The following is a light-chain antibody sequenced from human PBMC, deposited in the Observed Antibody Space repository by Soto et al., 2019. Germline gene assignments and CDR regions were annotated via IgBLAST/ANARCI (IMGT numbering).Light chain of an antibody. CDR2: EVS. Sequence: QSVLTRPASVSGSPGQSITISCSGTSSDVGGYNYVSWYQQHPGKAPKLMIYEVSNRPSGVSDRFLGSKSGDTASLTISGLQADDEADYYCSSYTSSSTRVFGTGTKVTVL. V-gene: IGLV2-14*01. J-gene: IGLJ1*01. CDR3: SSYTSSSTRV. CDR1: SSDVGGYNY.